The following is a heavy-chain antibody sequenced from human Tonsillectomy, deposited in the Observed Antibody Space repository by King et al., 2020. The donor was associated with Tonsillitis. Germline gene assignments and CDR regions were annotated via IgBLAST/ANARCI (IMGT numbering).Heavy chain of an antibody. D-gene: IGHD5-18*01. CDR2: ISATTNDK. CDR3: VRAHSGSTYGYYY. CDR1: GLTFSTYN. J-gene: IGHJ4*02. Sequence: VQLVESGGGLVQPGGSLRLSFVVSGLTFSTYNMNWVRQAPGKGLEWGAFISATTNDKYYARSLNGRFTITRDNAQKSLYLQMNTLRAEDTAVYYCVRAHSGSTYGYYYWGQGTLVTVSS. V-gene: IGHV3-48*01.